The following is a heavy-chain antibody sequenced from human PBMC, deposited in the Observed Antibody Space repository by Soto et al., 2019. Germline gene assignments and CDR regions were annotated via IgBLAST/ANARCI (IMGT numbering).Heavy chain of an antibody. CDR2: IYPGDSDT. Sequence: PGESLKISCKGSGYSFTSYWIGWVRQMPGKGLEWMGIIYPGDSDTRYSPSFQGQVTISADKSISTAYLQWSSLKASDTAMYYCARGSDMIETPYYYYGMDVWGQGTTVTVSS. J-gene: IGHJ6*02. V-gene: IGHV5-51*01. D-gene: IGHD3-22*01. CDR1: GYSFTSYW. CDR3: ARGSDMIETPYYYYGMDV.